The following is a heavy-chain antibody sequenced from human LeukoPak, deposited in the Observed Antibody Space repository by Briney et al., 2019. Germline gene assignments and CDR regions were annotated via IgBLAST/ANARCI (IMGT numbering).Heavy chain of an antibody. Sequence: SETLSLTCTVSGGSISSSSYYWGWIRQPPGKGLEWIGSIYYSGSTYYNPSLKSRVTISVDKSKNQFSLKLSSVTAADTAVYYCARDVKYFSTAGMSHYYYYMDVWGKGTTVTVSS. CDR2: IYYSGST. J-gene: IGHJ6*03. D-gene: IGHD6-13*01. CDR3: ARDVKYFSTAGMSHYYYYMDV. CDR1: GGSISSSSYY. V-gene: IGHV4-39*07.